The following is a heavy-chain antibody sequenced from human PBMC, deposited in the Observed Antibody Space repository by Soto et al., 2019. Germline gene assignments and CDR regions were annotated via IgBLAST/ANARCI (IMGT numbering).Heavy chain of an antibody. CDR1: GVTFSSYA. V-gene: IGHV3-23*01. CDR2: VSKSGLDT. D-gene: IGHD3-10*01. J-gene: IGHJ4*02. CDR3: ARGRSPTMVRGVIIKGPLGY. Sequence: GGSLRLSCVASGVTFSSYAMSWVRQAPGKGLEWVSAVSKSGLDTNYADFVKGRFTISRDNSKNTLYLQMNSLRAEDTAVYYCARGRSPTMVRGVIIKGPLGYWGQGTLVTVSS.